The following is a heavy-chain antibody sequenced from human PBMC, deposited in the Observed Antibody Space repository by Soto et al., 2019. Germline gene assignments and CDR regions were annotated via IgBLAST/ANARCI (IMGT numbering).Heavy chain of an antibody. CDR2: IYHSGST. Sequence: PSETLSLTCAVSGGSISSSNWWSWVRQPPGKGLEWIGEIYHSGSTNYNPSLKSRVTISVDKSKNQFSLKLSSVTAADTAVYYCARKSEEVRKDSYDFWSGYSTDYYGMDVWGQGTTVTVSS. CDR3: ARKSEEVRKDSYDFWSGYSTDYYGMDV. J-gene: IGHJ6*02. V-gene: IGHV4-4*02. D-gene: IGHD3-3*01. CDR1: GGSISSSNW.